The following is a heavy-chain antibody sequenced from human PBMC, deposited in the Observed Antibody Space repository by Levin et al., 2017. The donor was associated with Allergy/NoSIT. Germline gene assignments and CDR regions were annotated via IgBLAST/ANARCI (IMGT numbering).Heavy chain of an antibody. CDR2: INPNSGGT. CDR3: ARDRSRYSSSWYASWFDP. CDR1: GYTFTGYY. Sequence: ASVKVSCKASGYTFTGYYMHWVRQAPGQGLEWMGWINPNSGGTNYAQKFQGRVTMTRDTSISTAYMELSRLRSDDTAVYYCARDRSRYSSSWYASWFDPWGQGTLVTVSS. V-gene: IGHV1-2*02. J-gene: IGHJ5*02. D-gene: IGHD6-13*01.